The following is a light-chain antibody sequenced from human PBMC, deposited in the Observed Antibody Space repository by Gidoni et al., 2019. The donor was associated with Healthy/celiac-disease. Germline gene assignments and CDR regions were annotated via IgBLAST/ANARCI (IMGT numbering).Light chain of an antibody. CDR3: QQYDNLPR. CDR2: DAS. CDR1: QDISNY. V-gene: IGKV1-33*01. Sequence: DIQMTHSPSTLSAAVGDRVTITCQASQDISNYLNWYQQKPGKAPKLLIYDASNLETGVPSRFSGSGSGTDFTFTISSLQPEDIATYYCQQYDNLPRFGGGTKVEIK. J-gene: IGKJ4*02.